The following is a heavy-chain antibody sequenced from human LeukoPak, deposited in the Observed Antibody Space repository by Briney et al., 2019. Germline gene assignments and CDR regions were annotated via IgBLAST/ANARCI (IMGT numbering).Heavy chain of an antibody. CDR1: GYSFTSYW. CDR2: IYPGDSDT. D-gene: IGHD6-19*01. V-gene: IGHV5-51*01. Sequence: PGESLKISCKGSGYSFTSYWIGWVRQMPGKGLEWMGIIYPGDSDTRYSPSFQGHVTISADKSISTAYLQWSSLKASDTAMYYCARHGAVAGTSRGDFDYWGQGTLVTVSS. J-gene: IGHJ4*02. CDR3: ARHGAVAGTSRGDFDY.